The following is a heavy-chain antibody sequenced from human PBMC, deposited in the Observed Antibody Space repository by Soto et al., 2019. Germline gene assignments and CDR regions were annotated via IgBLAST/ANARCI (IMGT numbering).Heavy chain of an antibody. J-gene: IGHJ3*02. Sequence: PSETLSLTCTVSGGPISSGGYYWSWIRQHPGKGLEWIGYIYYSGSTYYNPSLKSRVTISVDTSKNQFSLKLSSVTAADTAVYYCARDALLWTTYYYDSSGPGAFDIWGQGTMVTVSS. CDR3: ARDALLWTTYYYDSSGPGAFDI. V-gene: IGHV4-31*03. D-gene: IGHD3-22*01. CDR1: GGPISSGGYY. CDR2: IYYSGST.